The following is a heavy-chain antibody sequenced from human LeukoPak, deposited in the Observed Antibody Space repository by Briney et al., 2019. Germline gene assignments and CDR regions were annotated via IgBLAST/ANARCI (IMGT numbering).Heavy chain of an antibody. CDR2: MNPNSGNT. CDR3: ARERVYGSGTYSYFYYYGMDV. J-gene: IGHJ6*02. D-gene: IGHD3-10*01. V-gene: IGHV1-8*01. Sequence: ASVKVSCKASGYTFTSYDVNWVRQATGQGLEWMGWMNPNSGNTGYAQKFQGRVTMTRNTSISTAYMELSSLRSEDTAVYYCARERVYGSGTYSYFYYYGMDVWGQGTTVTVSS. CDR1: GYTFTSYD.